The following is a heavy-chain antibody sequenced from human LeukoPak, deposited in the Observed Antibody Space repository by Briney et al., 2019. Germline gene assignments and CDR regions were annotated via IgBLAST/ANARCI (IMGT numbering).Heavy chain of an antibody. D-gene: IGHD2-15*01. J-gene: IGHJ4*02. Sequence: PSETLSLTCTVSGYSISSDYYWGWIRQPPGKGLEWIGSIYHSGSTYYNPSLKSRVTISVDTSKSQFSLRLTSVTAADTAVYYCARGYSYCSGGSCSFFDYWGQGTLVTVSS. CDR1: GYSISSDYY. V-gene: IGHV4-38-2*02. CDR2: IYHSGST. CDR3: ARGYSYCSGGSCSFFDY.